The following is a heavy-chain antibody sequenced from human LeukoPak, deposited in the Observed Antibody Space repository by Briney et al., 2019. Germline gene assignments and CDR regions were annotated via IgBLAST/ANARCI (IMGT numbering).Heavy chain of an antibody. CDR3: ARAIAAAATRHLYYYYYMDV. V-gene: IGHV1-69*06. CDR2: IIPIFGTA. CDR1: GGTFSSYA. D-gene: IGHD6-13*01. J-gene: IGHJ6*03. Sequence: ASVKVSCKASGGTFSSYAISWVRQAPGQGLEWMGGIIPIFGTANYAQKFQGRVTITADKSTSTAYMELSSLRSEDTAVYYCARAIAAAATRHLYYYYYMDVWGKGTTVTVSS.